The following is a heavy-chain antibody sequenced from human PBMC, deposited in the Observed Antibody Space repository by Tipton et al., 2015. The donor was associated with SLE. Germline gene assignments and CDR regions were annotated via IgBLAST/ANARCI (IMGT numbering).Heavy chain of an antibody. D-gene: IGHD7-27*01. CDR3: ARDPNGGYGSFDY. V-gene: IGHV4-39*07. CDR2: IYYSGST. CDR1: GGSISSSSYY. Sequence: TLSLTCTVSGGSISSSSYYWGWIRQPPGKGLEWIGSIYYSGSTYSNPSLKSRVTISVDTSKNQFSLKLSSVTAADTAVYYCARDPNGGYGSFDYWGLGALVTVSS. J-gene: IGHJ4*02.